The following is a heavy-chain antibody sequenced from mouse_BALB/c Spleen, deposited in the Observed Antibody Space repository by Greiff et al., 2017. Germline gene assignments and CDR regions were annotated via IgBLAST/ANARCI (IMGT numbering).Heavy chain of an antibody. D-gene: IGHD1-2*01. CDR2: IWTGGGT. V-gene: IGHV2-9-2*01. CDR1: GFSLTSYD. J-gene: IGHJ4*01. CDR3: VRHYGPGDYAMDD. Sequence: VKLMESGPGLVAPSQSLSITCTVSGFSLTSYDISWIRQPPGKGLEWLGVIWTGGGTNYNSAFMSRLSISKDNSKSQVFLKMNSLQTDDTAIYYCVRHYGPGDYAMDDWGQGTSVTVSS.